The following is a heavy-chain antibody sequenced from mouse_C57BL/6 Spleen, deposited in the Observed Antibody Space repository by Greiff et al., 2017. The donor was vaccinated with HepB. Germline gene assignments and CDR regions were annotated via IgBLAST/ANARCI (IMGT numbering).Heavy chain of an antibody. Sequence: EVKLVESGPELVKPGASVKIPCKASGYTFTDYNMDWVKQSHGKSLEWIGDINPNNGGTIYNQKFKGKATLTVDKSSSTAYMELRSLTSEDTAVYYCAFYDYDSFAYWGQGTLVTVSA. D-gene: IGHD2-4*01. CDR2: INPNNGGT. V-gene: IGHV1-18*01. CDR3: AFYDYDSFAY. CDR1: GYTFTDYN. J-gene: IGHJ3*01.